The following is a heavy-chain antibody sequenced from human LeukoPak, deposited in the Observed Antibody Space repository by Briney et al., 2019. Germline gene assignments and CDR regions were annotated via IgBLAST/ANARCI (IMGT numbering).Heavy chain of an antibody. D-gene: IGHD6-19*01. CDR3: ARGRASGWYAGTNWFDP. V-gene: IGHV3-33*01. CDR2: IWYDGSNK. J-gene: IGHJ5*02. CDR1: GYTFSSYG. Sequence: GRSLSLSCAASGYTFSSYGMHWVRQAPGKGLEWVAVIWYDGSNKYYADSVKGRFTISRDNSKNTLYLQMNSLRAEDTAVYYCARGRASGWYAGTNWFDPWGQGTLVTVSS.